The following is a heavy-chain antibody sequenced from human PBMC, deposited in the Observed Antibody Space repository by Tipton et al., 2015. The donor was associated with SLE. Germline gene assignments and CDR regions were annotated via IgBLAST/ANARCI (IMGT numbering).Heavy chain of an antibody. V-gene: IGHV4-38-2*02. CDR2: IYHSGST. D-gene: IGHD2-2*01. Sequence: TLSLTCTVSGYSISSGYYWGWIRQPPGKGLEWIGSIYHSGSTYYNPSLKSRVTMSVDTSNNQFSLRLSSVTAADTAVYYCARTEWYQSFDYWGQGTLVTVSS. J-gene: IGHJ4*02. CDR3: ARTEWYQSFDY. CDR1: GYSISSGYY.